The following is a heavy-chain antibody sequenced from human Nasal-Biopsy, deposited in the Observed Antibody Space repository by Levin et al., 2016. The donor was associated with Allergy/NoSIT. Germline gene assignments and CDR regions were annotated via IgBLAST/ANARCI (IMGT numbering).Heavy chain of an antibody. CDR2: ISYDGTNK. CDR1: GFTVSSNY. J-gene: IGHJ4*02. CDR3: ARDTDPDTLGYGREFDY. V-gene: IGHV3-30*03. D-gene: IGHD5-18*01. Sequence: GGSLRLSCAASGFTVSSNYMSWVRQAPGRGLEWVAVISYDGTNKYYADSVKGRFTISRDNSKNTLYMQMNSLKSDDTAVYYCARDTDPDTLGYGREFDYWGQGTLVTVSS.